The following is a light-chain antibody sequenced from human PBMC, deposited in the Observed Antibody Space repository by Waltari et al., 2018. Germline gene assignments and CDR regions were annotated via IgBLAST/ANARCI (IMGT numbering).Light chain of an antibody. CDR2: DVS. CDR1: SSDVGGPNH. CDR3: SSYTSSDSLV. Sequence: QSALTQPASVSGSPGQSITFSCSGSSSDVGGPNHVPWYQHHPGKAPKLMIYDVSNRPSGISHRFSASKSGNTASLTISGLQAEDEADYYCSSYTSSDSLVFGTGTAVTVL. V-gene: IGLV2-14*01. J-gene: IGLJ1*01.